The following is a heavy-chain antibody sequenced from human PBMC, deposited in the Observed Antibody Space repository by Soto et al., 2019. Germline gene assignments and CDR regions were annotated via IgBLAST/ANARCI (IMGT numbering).Heavy chain of an antibody. CDR1: GFTFSTYS. J-gene: IGHJ6*02. D-gene: IGHD2-8*01. Sequence: EVHLVESGGGLVKPGGSLRVSCATSGFTFSTYSMNWVRQAPGKGLEWVSSVTSSTTFMDYADSVKGRFTVSRDDAKSSLFLQMNSLRVDGSAVYYCARSQRNGAMDVWGQGTTVTVSS. V-gene: IGHV3-21*01. CDR3: ARSQRNGAMDV. CDR2: VTSSTTFM.